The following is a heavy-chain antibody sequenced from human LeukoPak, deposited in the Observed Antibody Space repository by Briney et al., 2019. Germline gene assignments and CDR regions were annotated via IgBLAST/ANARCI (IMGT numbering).Heavy chain of an antibody. J-gene: IGHJ4*02. V-gene: IGHV5-51*01. D-gene: IGHD3-10*01. CDR3: ARSSAMTYNGPRDY. CDR1: GYSFTSYW. Sequence: GESLKISCKGSGYSFTSYWIGWVRQMPGKGLECIGIIYPGDSDTRYSPSFQGQVTISADTSISTAFLQWSSLQASDTAMYYCARSSAMTYNGPRDYWGQGTLVTVSS. CDR2: IYPGDSDT.